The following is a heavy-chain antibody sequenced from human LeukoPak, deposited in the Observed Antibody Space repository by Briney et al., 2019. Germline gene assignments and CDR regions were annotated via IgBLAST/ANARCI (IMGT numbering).Heavy chain of an antibody. D-gene: IGHD3-9*01. CDR1: GGSISSYY. CDR3: ARQVSVRYFDYYYGMDV. J-gene: IGHJ6*02. CDR2: IYYSGST. V-gene: IGHV4-59*08. Sequence: SETLSLTCTVSGGSISSYYWSWIRQPPGKGLEWIGYIYYSGSTNYNPSLKSRVTISVDTSKNQFSLKLSSVTAADTAVYYRARQVSVRYFDYYYGMDVWGQGTTVTVSS.